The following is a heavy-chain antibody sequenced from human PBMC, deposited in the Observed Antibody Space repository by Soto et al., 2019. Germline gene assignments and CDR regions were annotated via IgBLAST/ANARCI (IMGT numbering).Heavy chain of an antibody. V-gene: IGHV3-33*01. CDR3: ARDGGYCSSCDYYYGMDV. Sequence: QVQLVESGGGVVQPGRSLRLSCAASGFTFSSYGMHWVRQAPGKGLEWVAVIWYDGSNKYYADSVKGRFTISRDNSKNTLYLQMNSLRAEDTAVYYCARDGGYCSSCDYYYGMDVWGQGTTVNVSS. CDR1: GFTFSSYG. D-gene: IGHD2-2*01. J-gene: IGHJ6*02. CDR2: IWYDGSNK.